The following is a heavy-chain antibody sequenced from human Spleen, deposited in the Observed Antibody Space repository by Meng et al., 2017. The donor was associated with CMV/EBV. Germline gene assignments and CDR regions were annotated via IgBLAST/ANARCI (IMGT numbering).Heavy chain of an antibody. Sequence: ASVKVSCKASGYTFTDYYIHWVRQAPGQGLEWMGWINLNSGGTQYAQKFQGRVTMIRDTYISTAYMELSRLRSDDTAVYYCARQTYDFWSGADYWGQGTLVTVSS. CDR3: ARQTYDFWSGADY. D-gene: IGHD3-3*01. CDR1: GYTFTDYY. J-gene: IGHJ4*02. CDR2: INLNSGGT. V-gene: IGHV1-2*02.